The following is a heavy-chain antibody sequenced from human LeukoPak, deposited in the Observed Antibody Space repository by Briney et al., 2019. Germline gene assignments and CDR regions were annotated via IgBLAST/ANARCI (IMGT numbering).Heavy chain of an antibody. CDR3: ARVWGYYYDSSGYSDFDY. Sequence: ASVKVSCKASGYTFTTYGITWVRQAPGQGLEWMGWISAYNGNTNYARKLQGRVTMTTDTSTSTAYMGLRSLRSNDTAVYYCARVWGYYYDSSGYSDFDYWGQGTLVTVSS. CDR1: GYTFTTYG. V-gene: IGHV1-18*01. D-gene: IGHD3-22*01. CDR2: ISAYNGNT. J-gene: IGHJ4*02.